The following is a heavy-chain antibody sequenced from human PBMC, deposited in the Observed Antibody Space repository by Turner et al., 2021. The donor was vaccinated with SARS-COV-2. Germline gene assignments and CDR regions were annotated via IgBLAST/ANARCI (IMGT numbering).Heavy chain of an antibody. V-gene: IGHV3-9*01. D-gene: IGHD3-3*01. CDR2: ISWNSGTI. CDR3: AKAPNREYYDFWSGYLYYFDY. CDR1: GFTFDDYA. J-gene: IGHJ4*02. Sequence: EVQQVESGGGLVQPGRSLRLSCAASGFTFDDYAMHWVRQAPGKGLEWVSGISWNSGTIGYADSVKGRFTISRDNAKNSLYLQMNSLRAEDTALYYCAKAPNREYYDFWSGYLYYFDYWGQGTLVTVSS.